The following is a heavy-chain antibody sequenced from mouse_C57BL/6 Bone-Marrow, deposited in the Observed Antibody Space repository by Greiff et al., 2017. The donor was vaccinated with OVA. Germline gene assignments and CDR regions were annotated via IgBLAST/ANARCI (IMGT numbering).Heavy chain of an antibody. CDR3: TRHGYEDYAMDY. CDR2: IRNKANNHAT. J-gene: IGHJ4*01. V-gene: IGHV6-6*01. CDR1: GFTFSDAW. D-gene: IGHD2-2*01. Sequence: EVKLVESGGGLVQPGGSMKLSCAASGFTFSDAWMDWVRQSPEKGLEWVAEIRNKANNHATYYAESVKGRFTISRDDSKSSVYLQMNSLRAEDTGIYYCTRHGYEDYAMDYWGQGTSVTVSS.